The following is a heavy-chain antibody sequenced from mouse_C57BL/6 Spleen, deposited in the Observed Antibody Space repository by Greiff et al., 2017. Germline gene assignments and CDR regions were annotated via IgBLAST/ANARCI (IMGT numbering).Heavy chain of an antibody. Sequence: EVQGVESGGGLVKPGGSLKLSCAASGFTFSSYAMSWVRQTPETRLEWVATISDGGSYTYYTDNVKGRFTISRDNAKNNLYRQMSHLKSEDTAMYYCARDQDYYGSSYYAMDAWGQGTSVPVSS. CDR1: GFTFSSYA. V-gene: IGHV5-4*01. CDR2: ISDGGSYT. J-gene: IGHJ4*01. D-gene: IGHD1-1*01. CDR3: ARDQDYYGSSYYAMDA.